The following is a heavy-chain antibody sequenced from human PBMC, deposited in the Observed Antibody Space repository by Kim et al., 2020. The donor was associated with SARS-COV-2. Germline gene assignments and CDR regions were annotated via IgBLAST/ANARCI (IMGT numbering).Heavy chain of an antibody. D-gene: IGHD4-17*01. J-gene: IGHJ4*02. CDR3: AKGRDDYNRHYFDY. V-gene: IGHV3-23*01. Sequence: YADSVKGRFTSSRDNSKNMLYLKMNSLGAEDAAVYYCAKGRDDYNRHYFDYWGQGILVTVSS.